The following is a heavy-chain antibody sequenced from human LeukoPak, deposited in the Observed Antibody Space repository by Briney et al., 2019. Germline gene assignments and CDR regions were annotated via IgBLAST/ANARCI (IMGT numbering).Heavy chain of an antibody. CDR1: GGSISSGSYY. CDR3: AREFRMAAAGLFDH. CDR2: IYTSGST. Sequence: SETLSLTCTVSGGSISSGSYYWSWIRQPAGKGLEWIGRIYTSGSTNYNPSLKSRVTMSVDTSKNQFSLKLSSVTAADTAVYYCAREFRMAAAGLFDHWGQGTLVTVSS. J-gene: IGHJ4*02. D-gene: IGHD6-13*01. V-gene: IGHV4-61*02.